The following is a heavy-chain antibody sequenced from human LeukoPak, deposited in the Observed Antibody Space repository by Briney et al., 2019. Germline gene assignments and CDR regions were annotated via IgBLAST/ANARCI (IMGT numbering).Heavy chain of an antibody. V-gene: IGHV3-33*01. J-gene: IGHJ4*02. CDR1: GFTFSSYG. D-gene: IGHD4-17*01. CDR2: IWYDGSNK. CDR3: ARDVSDYGDYSDY. Sequence: PGGSLRLSCAASGFTFSSYGMHWVRQAPGKGLEWVAVIWYDGSNKYYADSVKGRFTISRDNSKNTLYLQMTSLRAEDTAVYYCARDVSDYGDYSDYWGQGTLVTVSS.